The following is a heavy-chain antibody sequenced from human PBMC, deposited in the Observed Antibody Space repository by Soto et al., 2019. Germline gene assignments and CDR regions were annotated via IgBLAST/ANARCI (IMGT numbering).Heavy chain of an antibody. CDR2: INPKNGDT. CDR3: AKARAVRLEVCDS. CDR1: GYTFTDYY. Sequence: QVQLAQSGAEVKKPGASVKVSCKASGYTFTDYYIHWVRQAPGQGLEWMGWINPKNGDTKYARYLQDRVAWTRDTSISTAYMELTRLRSDDTAIYYCAKARAVRLEVCDSWGQGALVTVSS. J-gene: IGHJ4*02. D-gene: IGHD6-19*01. V-gene: IGHV1-2*02.